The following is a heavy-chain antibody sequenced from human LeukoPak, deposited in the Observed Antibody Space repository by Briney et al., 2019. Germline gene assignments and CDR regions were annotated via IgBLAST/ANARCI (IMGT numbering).Heavy chain of an antibody. D-gene: IGHD5-24*01. V-gene: IGHV4-38-2*01. J-gene: IGHJ4*02. CDR2: IYHSGST. CDR1: GYSISSGYY. Sequence: PSETLFLTCAVSGYSISSGYYWGWIRQPPGKGLEWIGSIYHSGSTYYNPSLKSRVTISVDTSKNQFSLKLSSVTAADTAVYYCARQVLVQLIDYWGQGTLVTVSS. CDR3: ARQVLVQLIDY.